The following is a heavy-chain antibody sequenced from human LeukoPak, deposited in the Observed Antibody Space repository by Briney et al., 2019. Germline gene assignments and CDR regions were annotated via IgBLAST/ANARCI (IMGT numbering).Heavy chain of an antibody. CDR2: IYYSGST. V-gene: IGHV4-39*01. J-gene: IGHJ4*02. CDR1: GGSISSSSYY. CDR3: SRADCSSTSCYGRLIDY. Sequence: SETLSLTCTVSGGSISSSSYYWGWIRQPPGKGLEWIGSIYYSGSTYYNPSLKSRVTISVDTSKNQFSLKLSSVTAADTAVYYCSRADCSSTSCYGRLIDYWGQGTLVTVSS. D-gene: IGHD2-2*01.